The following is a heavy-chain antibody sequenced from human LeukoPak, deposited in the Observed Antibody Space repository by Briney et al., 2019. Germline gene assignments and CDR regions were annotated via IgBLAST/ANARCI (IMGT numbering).Heavy chain of an antibody. J-gene: IGHJ4*02. D-gene: IGHD3-9*01. CDR1: GDPISTGNYY. CDR3: AALTGYQYFDY. CDR2: IYTSGST. V-gene: IGHV4-61*02. Sequence: SETLSLTCTVSGDPISTGNYYWSWIRQPAGKGLEWIGRIYTSGSTHYNPSLKSRVTISVDTSKNQFSLKLSSVTAADTAVYYCAALTGYQYFDYWGQGTLVTVSS.